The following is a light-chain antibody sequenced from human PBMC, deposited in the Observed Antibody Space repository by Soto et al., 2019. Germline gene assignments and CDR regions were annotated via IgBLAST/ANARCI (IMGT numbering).Light chain of an antibody. J-gene: IGLJ2*01. CDR1: SSDVGGYNF. CDR3: SSYAGSSNLV. CDR2: EVT. V-gene: IGLV2-8*01. Sequence: QSALTQPPSASGSPGKSVTISCTGTSSDVGGYNFVSWYQQHPGKAPKLMIYEVTKRPSGVPDRFSGSKSGNTASLTVSGLQAEDEADYYCSSYAGSSNLVFGGVTKVTVL.